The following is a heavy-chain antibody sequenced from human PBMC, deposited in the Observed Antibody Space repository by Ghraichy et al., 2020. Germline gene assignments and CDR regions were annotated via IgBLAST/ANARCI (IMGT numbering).Heavy chain of an antibody. CDR3: ARAHSYYDYWSGYYQGADDAFEI. Sequence: GGSLRLSCAASGFTFSSYSMNRVRQAPGKGLEWVSSISSSSSYIYYADSVKGRFTISRDNAKNSLYLQMNSLRAEDTAVYYCARAHSYYDYWSGYYQGADDAFEIWGQGTMVTVYS. CDR2: ISSSSSYI. CDR1: GFTFSSYS. V-gene: IGHV3-21*01. D-gene: IGHD3-3*01. J-gene: IGHJ3*02.